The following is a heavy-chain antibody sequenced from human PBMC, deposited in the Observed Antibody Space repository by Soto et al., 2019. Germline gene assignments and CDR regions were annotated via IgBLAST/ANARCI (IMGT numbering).Heavy chain of an antibody. V-gene: IGHV3-66*01. CDR1: GFAVGNDY. J-gene: IGHJ4*02. CDR2: IYRDGTR. Sequence: GGSLRLSCALSGFAVGNDYMRWVRQSPGKGPEWVSVIYRDGTRDYADSVRGRFTVSRDTSKNTLYLQMNSLRAEDTAVYHCTRDSSYYGAGRGVLDYWGQGTLVTVSS. CDR3: TRDSSYYGAGRGVLDY. D-gene: IGHD3-10*01.